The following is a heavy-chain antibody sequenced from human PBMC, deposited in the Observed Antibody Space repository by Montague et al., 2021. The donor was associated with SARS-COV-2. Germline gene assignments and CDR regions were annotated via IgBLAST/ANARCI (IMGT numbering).Heavy chain of an antibody. J-gene: IGHJ4*02. CDR3: ASYRDYGDYY. V-gene: IGHV4-30-2*01. CDR2: IHHSGNT. D-gene: IGHD4-17*01. CDR1: GGSVSSGGYS. Sequence: TRSLTCAVSGGSVSSGGYSWFWIREPQGKGLEWIGHIHHSGNTYYNPSLKSRATISGDRPKNQFSLRVTSVSAADTAVYSCASYRDYGDYYWGQGILVTVSS.